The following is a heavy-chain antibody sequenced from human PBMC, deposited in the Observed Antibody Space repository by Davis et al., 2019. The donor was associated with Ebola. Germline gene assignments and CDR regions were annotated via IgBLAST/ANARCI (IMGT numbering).Heavy chain of an antibody. D-gene: IGHD3-16*01. Sequence: PGGSLRLSCAASGFTVSSNYMSWVRQAPGKGLEWVSVIYSGGSTYYADSVKGRFTISRDNSKNTLYLQMNSLRAEDTAVYYCARDPGGMSVARFDYWGQGTLVTVSS. CDR3: ARDPGGMSVARFDY. V-gene: IGHV3-66*01. CDR2: IYSGGST. CDR1: GFTVSSNY. J-gene: IGHJ4*02.